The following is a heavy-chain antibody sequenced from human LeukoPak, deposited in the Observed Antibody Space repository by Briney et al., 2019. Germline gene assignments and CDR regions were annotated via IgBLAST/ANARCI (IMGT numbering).Heavy chain of an antibody. CDR1: GGTLSSYA. Sequence: SVKVSCKASGGTLSSYAISWVRQAPGQGLEWMGRIIPILGIANYAQKFQGRVTITADKSTSTAYMELSSLRSEDTAVYYCARDGGDRTFDIWGQGTMVTVSS. CDR3: ARDGGDRTFDI. D-gene: IGHD2-21*01. J-gene: IGHJ3*02. CDR2: IIPILGIA. V-gene: IGHV1-69*04.